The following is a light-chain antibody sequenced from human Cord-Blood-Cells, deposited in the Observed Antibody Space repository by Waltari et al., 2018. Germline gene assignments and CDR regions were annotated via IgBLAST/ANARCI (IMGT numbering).Light chain of an antibody. J-gene: IGLJ2*01. V-gene: IGLV3-9*01. CDR2: RDS. CDR3: QVWDSSTVV. CDR1: HTAGHT. Sequence: SYELTQPLSVSAALGPTARITCGGNHTAGHTAHWYQQTPGQAPVLVIYRDSNRPSGIPERFSGSNSGNTATLTISRAQAGDEADYYCQVWDSSTVVFGGGTKLTVL.